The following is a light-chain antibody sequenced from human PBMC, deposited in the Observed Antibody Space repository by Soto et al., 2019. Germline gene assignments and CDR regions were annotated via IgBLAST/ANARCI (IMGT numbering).Light chain of an antibody. CDR3: HQRYNWPRVT. V-gene: IGKV3-11*01. CDR1: QSVSSN. CDR2: DVS. Sequence: EIVMTQSPTILSVSPGERSTLSCRASQSVSSNLAWYQQKPGQPPRLLIYDVSNRATGIPARFSGSGSGTDFTLTITSLEPEDFAVYFCHQRYNWPRVTFGQGTKVDIK. J-gene: IGKJ1*01.